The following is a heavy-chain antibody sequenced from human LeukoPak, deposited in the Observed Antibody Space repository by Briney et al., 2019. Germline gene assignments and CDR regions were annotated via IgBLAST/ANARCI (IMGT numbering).Heavy chain of an antibody. J-gene: IGHJ4*02. CDR3: ARDGVLADDYCFDY. CDR2: ISYDGSNK. D-gene: IGHD3-3*01. Sequence: GGSLRLSCAASGFTLSSYAMHWVRQAPGKGLEWVAVISYDGSNKYYADSVKGRFTISRDNSKNTLYLQMNILRAEDTAVYYCARDGVLADDYCFDYCGQGTLVTVSS. CDR1: GFTLSSYA. V-gene: IGHV3-30*01.